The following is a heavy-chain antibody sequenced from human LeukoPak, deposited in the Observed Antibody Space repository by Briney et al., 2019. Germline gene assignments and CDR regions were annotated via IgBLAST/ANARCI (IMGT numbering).Heavy chain of an antibody. CDR3: ARGDYYDSSGDFNDAIDI. Sequence: PGGSLRLSCAASGFTFSRYWMSWVRQAPGKGLEWVANIKQDGSAKFYVDSVKGRFTISRDNAKNSVFLHMNSLRAEDTTVYYCARGDYYDSSGDFNDAIDIWGQGTMVTV. V-gene: IGHV3-7*01. CDR2: IKQDGSAK. CDR1: GFTFSRYW. D-gene: IGHD3-22*01. J-gene: IGHJ3*02.